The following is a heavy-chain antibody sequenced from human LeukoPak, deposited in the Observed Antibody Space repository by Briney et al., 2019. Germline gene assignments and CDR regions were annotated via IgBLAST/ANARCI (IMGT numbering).Heavy chain of an antibody. Sequence: SETLSLTCAVSGGSISSSNWWSWVRQPPGKGLEWIGEIYHSGSTNYNPSLKSRVTISVDKSKNQFPLKLSSVTAADTAVYYCARDVSQYSSSWSPYWYFDLWGRGTLVTVSS. D-gene: IGHD6-13*01. CDR2: IYHSGST. V-gene: IGHV4-4*02. J-gene: IGHJ2*01. CDR1: GGSISSSNW. CDR3: ARDVSQYSSSWSPYWYFDL.